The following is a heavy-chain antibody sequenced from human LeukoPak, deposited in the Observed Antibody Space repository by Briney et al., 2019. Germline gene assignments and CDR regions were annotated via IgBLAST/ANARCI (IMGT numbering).Heavy chain of an antibody. CDR1: GFTFSDYY. Sequence: PGGSLRLSCTASGFTFSDYYMNWVRQAPGKGLEWISYIRNSGSATYYADSVEGRFTISRDNAKNSLYLQMNSLRPEDTAMYYCTRGAKVSGYPVFQHWGQGALVTVSS. CDR3: TRGAKVSGYPVFQH. CDR2: IRNSGSAT. D-gene: IGHD3-22*01. V-gene: IGHV3-11*01. J-gene: IGHJ4*02.